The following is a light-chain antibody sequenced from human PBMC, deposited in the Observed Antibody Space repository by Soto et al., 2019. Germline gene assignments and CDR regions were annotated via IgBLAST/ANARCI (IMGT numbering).Light chain of an antibody. CDR2: GAS. V-gene: IGKV3-15*01. J-gene: IGKJ5*01. CDR3: QQYNNWSPIT. Sequence: EIVLTQSPGTLSLSPGERATLSCRASQSVSRNLAWYQQKPGQAPRLLIYGASTRATGIPARFSGSGSGTEFTLTISSLQSEDFAVYYCQQYNNWSPITFGQGTRLEI. CDR1: QSVSRN.